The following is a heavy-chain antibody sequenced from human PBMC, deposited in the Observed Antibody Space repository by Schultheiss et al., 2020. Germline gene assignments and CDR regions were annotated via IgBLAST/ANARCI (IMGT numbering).Heavy chain of an antibody. Sequence: GGSLRLSCAASGFTFSSYSMNWVRQAPGKGLEWVGRIKSKTDGGTTDYAAPVKGRFTISRDDSKNTLYLQMNSLKTEDTAVYYCTTEHHYDFWSGYSYGGYWGQGTLVTVSS. CDR1: GFTFSSYS. CDR3: TTEHHYDFWSGYSYGGY. CDR2: IKSKTDGGTT. V-gene: IGHV3-15*07. D-gene: IGHD3-3*01. J-gene: IGHJ4*02.